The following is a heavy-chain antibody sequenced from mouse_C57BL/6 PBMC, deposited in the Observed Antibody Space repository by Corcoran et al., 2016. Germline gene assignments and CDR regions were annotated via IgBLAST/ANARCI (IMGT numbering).Heavy chain of an antibody. J-gene: IGHJ3*01. V-gene: IGHV1-26*01. Sequence: EVQLQQSGPELVKPGASVKISCKASGYTFTDYYMNWVKQSHGKSLEWIGDINPNNGGTSYNQKFKGKATLTVDKSSSTAYMELRSLTSEDSAVYYFARAGGERRRRSCANGGQGTLVTVSA. D-gene: IGHD3-2*02. CDR2: INPNNGGT. CDR1: GYTFTDYY. CDR3: ARAGGERRRRSCAN.